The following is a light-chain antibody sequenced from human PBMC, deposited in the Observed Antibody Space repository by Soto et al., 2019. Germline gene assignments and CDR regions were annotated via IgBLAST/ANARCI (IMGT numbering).Light chain of an antibody. CDR1: QTLSNR. J-gene: IGKJ1*01. Sequence: EIVLTQSPATLSSFPGERVTLSCRASQTLSNRLAWYQHKPGQAPRLLIYVTSNRATGIQARFSGSGSGTDYTLTISSLEPEDSAVYYCNQRQSWPRTFGQGTKVDIK. CDR2: VTS. CDR3: NQRQSWPRT. V-gene: IGKV3-11*01.